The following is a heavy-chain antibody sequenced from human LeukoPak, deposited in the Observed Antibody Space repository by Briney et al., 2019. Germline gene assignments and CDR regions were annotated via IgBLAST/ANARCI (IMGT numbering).Heavy chain of an antibody. Sequence: KPSETLSLTCTVSGGSIRSFFWSWLRQPPGKPLEWLGHIYHTGSTNYNPSFKSRLTISVDTSKNQFSLKLSSVTAADTAVYYCARTAYDSYHYYYGMDVWGQGTTVTVSS. J-gene: IGHJ6*02. CDR1: GGSIRSFF. V-gene: IGHV4-59*08. CDR2: IYHTGST. D-gene: IGHD3-3*01. CDR3: ARTAYDSYHYYYGMDV.